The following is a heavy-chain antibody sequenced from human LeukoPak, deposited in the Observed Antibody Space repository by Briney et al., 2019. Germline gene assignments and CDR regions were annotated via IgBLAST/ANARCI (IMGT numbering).Heavy chain of an antibody. V-gene: IGHV4-39*07. CDR2: IYYSGST. D-gene: IGHD4-17*01. J-gene: IGHJ4*02. CDR3: ARDSWGSTVTTISLKNYFDY. CDR1: GGSISSYY. Sequence: SETLSLTCTVSGGSISSYYWGWIRQPPGKGLEWIGSIYYSGSTYYNPSLKSRVTISVDTSKNQFSLKLSSVTAADTAVYYCARDSWGSTVTTISLKNYFDYWGQGTLVTVSS.